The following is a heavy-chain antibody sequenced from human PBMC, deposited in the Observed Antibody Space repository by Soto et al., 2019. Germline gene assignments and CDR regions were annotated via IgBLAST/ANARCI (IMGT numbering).Heavy chain of an antibody. CDR3: ARAAVGGEYYYFDD. CDR2: IIPIFGTA. V-gene: IGHV1-69*13. Sequence: SVKVSCKASGGTFSSYAISWVRQAPGQGLEWMGGIIPIFGTANYAQKFQGRVTITADESTSTAYMELSSLRSEDTAVYHCARAAVGGEYYYFDDWGQGTMVTVSS. D-gene: IGHD2-15*01. CDR1: GGTFSSYA. J-gene: IGHJ4*02.